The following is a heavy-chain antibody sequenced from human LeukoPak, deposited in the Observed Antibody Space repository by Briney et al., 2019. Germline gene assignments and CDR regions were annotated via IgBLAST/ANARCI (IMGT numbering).Heavy chain of an antibody. CDR3: ARALYGANSGIDY. Sequence: GESLKISCKGSGYSFTSNWIGWVRQAPGQGLEWMGWISAYNGNTNYAQKLQGRVTMTTDTSTSTAYMELRSLRSDDTAVYLCARALYGANSGIDYWGQGALVTVSS. V-gene: IGHV1-18*04. D-gene: IGHD4-23*01. CDR2: ISAYNGNT. CDR1: GYSFTSNW. J-gene: IGHJ4*02.